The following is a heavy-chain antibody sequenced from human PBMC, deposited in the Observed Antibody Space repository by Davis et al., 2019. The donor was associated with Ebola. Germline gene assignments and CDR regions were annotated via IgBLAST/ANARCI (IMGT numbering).Heavy chain of an antibody. CDR2: INTNTGNP. D-gene: IGHD2-15*01. CDR3: ARDNGGGSHYYYGMDV. J-gene: IGHJ6*04. CDR1: GYTFTSYA. Sequence: ASVKVSCKASGYTFTSYAMNWVRQARGQGLEWMGWINTNTGNPTYAQGFTGRFVFSLDTSVSTAYLQISSLKAEDTAVYYCARDNGGGSHYYYGMDVWGKGTTVTVSS. V-gene: IGHV7-4-1*02.